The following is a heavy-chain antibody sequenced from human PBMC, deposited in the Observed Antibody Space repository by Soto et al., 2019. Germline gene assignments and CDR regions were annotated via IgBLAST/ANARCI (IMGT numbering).Heavy chain of an antibody. V-gene: IGHV3-7*03. D-gene: IGHD5-12*01. Sequence: GGSLRLSCAASGFTFSLYWMSWVRQAPGKGLEWVANVKADGSEKYYVDSVKGRFSISRDNAKDSLYLQMNSLRAEDTAVYYCARDLYDRSFDYWGQGVLVTVSS. CDR1: GFTFSLYW. CDR2: VKADGSEK. CDR3: ARDLYDRSFDY. J-gene: IGHJ4*02.